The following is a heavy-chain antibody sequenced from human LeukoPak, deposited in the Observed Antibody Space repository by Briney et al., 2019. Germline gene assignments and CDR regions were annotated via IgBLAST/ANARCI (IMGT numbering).Heavy chain of an antibody. Sequence: GGSLRLSCAVSGFTFSRYAMSWVRQAPGKGLEWVSAISGSGGSTYYADSVKGRFTISRDNSRNTLYLEMSRLRAEDTAGYYCAKGWNSRGFEYWGQGTLVTVSS. CDR2: ISGSGGST. V-gene: IGHV3-23*01. J-gene: IGHJ4*02. D-gene: IGHD1-7*01. CDR3: AKGWNSRGFEY. CDR1: GFTFSRYA.